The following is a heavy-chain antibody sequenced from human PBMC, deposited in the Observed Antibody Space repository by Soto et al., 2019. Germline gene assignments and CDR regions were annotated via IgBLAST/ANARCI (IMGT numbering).Heavy chain of an antibody. CDR2: IWYDGSNK. J-gene: IGHJ4*02. D-gene: IGHD1-26*01. CDR1: GFAFSSYA. Sequence: QVQLVESGGGVVQPGRSLRLSCAASGFAFSSYAMHWVRQAPGKGLEWVAVIWYDGSNKYYADSVKGRFTISRDNSKNTVYLQMNSLRAEDTAVYYCARDYSLDGSYPPLPFDYWGQGTLVTVSS. CDR3: ARDYSLDGSYPPLPFDY. V-gene: IGHV3-33*01.